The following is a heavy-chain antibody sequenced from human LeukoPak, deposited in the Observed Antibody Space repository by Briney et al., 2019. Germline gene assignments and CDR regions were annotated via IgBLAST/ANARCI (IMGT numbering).Heavy chain of an antibody. Sequence: PSETLSLTCTVSGGSISSYYWSWIRQPPGKGLEWIGYISYSGSTNYNPSLKSRVTVSVDTSKNQFSLKLSSVTAADTAVYYCARGAGNYYFYGMDVWGQGTTVTVSS. CDR1: GGSISSYY. J-gene: IGHJ6*02. V-gene: IGHV4-59*01. CDR3: ARGAGNYYFYGMDV. CDR2: ISYSGST.